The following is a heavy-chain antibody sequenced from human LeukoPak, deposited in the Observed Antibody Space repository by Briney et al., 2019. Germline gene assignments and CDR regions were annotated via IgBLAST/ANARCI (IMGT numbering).Heavy chain of an antibody. D-gene: IGHD6-13*01. CDR2: ISGSGGST. V-gene: IGHV3-23*01. CDR1: GFTFSSYG. Sequence: GGSLRLSCAASGFTFSSYGMSWVRQAPGKGLEWVSAISGSGGSTYYADSVKGRFTISRDNAQRSVYLQMNSLRVEDTAVYYCARDSTWYPVDYWGQGTLVTVSS. J-gene: IGHJ4*02. CDR3: ARDSTWYPVDY.